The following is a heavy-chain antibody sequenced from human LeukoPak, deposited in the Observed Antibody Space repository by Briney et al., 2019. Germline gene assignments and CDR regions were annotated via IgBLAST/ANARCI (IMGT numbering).Heavy chain of an antibody. CDR2: IIPILGIA. Sequence: GSSVKVSCKASGGTFSSYAISWVRQAPGQGLEWMGRIIPILGIANYAQKFQGRVTITADKSTSTAYKELSSLRSEDTAVYYCARDDNYYDSSGYLDYWGQGTLVTVSS. D-gene: IGHD3-22*01. J-gene: IGHJ4*02. CDR1: GGTFSSYA. CDR3: ARDDNYYDSSGYLDY. V-gene: IGHV1-69*04.